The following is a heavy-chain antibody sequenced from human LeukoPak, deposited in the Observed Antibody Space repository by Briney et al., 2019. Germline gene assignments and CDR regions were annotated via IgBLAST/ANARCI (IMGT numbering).Heavy chain of an antibody. D-gene: IGHD4-17*01. CDR3: ARVYGDYVDAFDI. CDR1: GYTFTSYA. CDR2: INAGSGIT. Sequence: ASVKVSCKASGYTFTSYAMDWVRQAPGQSLEWMGWINAGSGITKYSQKSQGRVTITRDTSASTAYMELSSLRSEDTAVYYCARVYGDYVDAFDIWGQGTMVTVSS. J-gene: IGHJ3*02. V-gene: IGHV1-3*01.